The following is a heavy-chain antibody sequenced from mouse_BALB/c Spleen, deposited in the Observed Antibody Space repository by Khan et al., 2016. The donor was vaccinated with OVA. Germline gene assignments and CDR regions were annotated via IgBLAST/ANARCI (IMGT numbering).Heavy chain of an antibody. CDR3: ARAYYRYDGYYAMDY. Sequence: VQLQESGPGLVAPSQSLSITCTVSGFSLSRYNIHWVRQPPGKGLEWLGMIGGGGDTDYNSTLKSRLSISKDNSKSQVFLKMNSLQTDDTAMYYCARAYYRYDGYYAMDYWGQGTSVTVSS. J-gene: IGHJ4*01. D-gene: IGHD2-14*01. CDR1: GFSLSRYN. V-gene: IGHV2-6-4*01. CDR2: IGGGGDT.